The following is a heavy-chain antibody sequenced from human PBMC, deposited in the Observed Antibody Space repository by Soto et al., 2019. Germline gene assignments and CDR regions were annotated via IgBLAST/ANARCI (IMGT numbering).Heavy chain of an antibody. V-gene: IGHV2-5*02. CDR3: AHRLPGSRTGWDTGIVDY. CDR2: IYWDNDK. J-gene: IGHJ4*02. D-gene: IGHD6-19*01. CDR1: GFSLSTSGVG. Sequence: SGPTLVNPTQTLTLTCTFSGFSLSTSGVGVGWIRQPPGKALEWLAFIYWDNDKRYSPSLKSRLTISKDTSKNQVVLTVTNMDTVDTATYFCAHRLPGSRTGWDTGIVDYWGQGTLVTVSS.